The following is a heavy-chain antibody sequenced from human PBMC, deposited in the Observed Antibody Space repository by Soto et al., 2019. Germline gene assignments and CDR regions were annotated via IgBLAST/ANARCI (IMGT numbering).Heavy chain of an antibody. CDR2: ISSSSSTI. J-gene: IGHJ4*02. V-gene: IGHV3-48*01. D-gene: IGHD2-2*01. CDR1: GFTFSSYS. CDR3: ARSGGYCSSTSCYWRELVGYFDY. Sequence: GGSLRLSCAASGFTFSSYSMNWVRQAPGKGLEWVSYISSSSSTIYYADSVKGRFTISRDNAKNSLYLQMNSLRAEDTAVYYCARSGGYCSSTSCYWRELVGYFDYWGQGTLVTVSS.